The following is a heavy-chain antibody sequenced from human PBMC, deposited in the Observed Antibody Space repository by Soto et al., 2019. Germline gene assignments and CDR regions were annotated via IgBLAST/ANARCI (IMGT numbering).Heavy chain of an antibody. V-gene: IGHV5-51*01. CDR2: VFPGDSDT. CDR1: GYSFINYW. J-gene: IGHJ6*02. D-gene: IGHD1-20*01. CDR3: ARLTPEDYYYQGMDV. Sequence: PGESLKISCKGSGYSFINYWIGWVRQMPGKGLEWMGSVFPGDSDTRISPSLQGHVTISVDKSISTAFLQWNSLKASDTAIYYCARLTPEDYYYQGMDVSGQGTTVTVSS.